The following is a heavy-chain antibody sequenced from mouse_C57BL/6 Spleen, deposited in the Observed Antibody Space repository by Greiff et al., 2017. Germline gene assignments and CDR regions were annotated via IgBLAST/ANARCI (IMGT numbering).Heavy chain of an antibody. D-gene: IGHD1-1*01. J-gene: IGHJ2*01. CDR3: ARAPYYGSSSYYFDY. CDR1: GYTFTDYN. CDR2: INPNNGGT. V-gene: IGHV1-18*01. Sequence: EVKLVESGPELVKPGASVKIPCKASGYTFTDYNMDWVKQSHGKSLEWIGDINPNNGGTSYNQKFKGKATLTVDKSSSTAYMELRSLTSEDTAVYYCARAPYYGSSSYYFDYWGQGTTLTVSS.